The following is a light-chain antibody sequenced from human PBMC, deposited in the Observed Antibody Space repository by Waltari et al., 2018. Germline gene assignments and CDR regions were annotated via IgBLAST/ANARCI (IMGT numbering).Light chain of an antibody. Sequence: DIQMTQSPSTLSASVGDRVTITCRASQSISSWLAWYQQKPGKAPKLLMYEASSLRSGVPSRFRGSGSGTEFTLTISSLQPDDFATYYCQHRRTFGQGTKLEIK. CDR2: EAS. J-gene: IGKJ1*01. CDR1: QSISSW. V-gene: IGKV1-5*03. CDR3: QHRRT.